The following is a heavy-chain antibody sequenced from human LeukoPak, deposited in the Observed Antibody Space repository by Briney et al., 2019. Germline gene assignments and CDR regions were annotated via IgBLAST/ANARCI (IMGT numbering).Heavy chain of an antibody. CDR3: AREAYCSSTSCFWGWGYYYGMDV. CDR1: GFTFSVHW. CDR2: IKQDGSEK. J-gene: IGHJ6*02. D-gene: IGHD2-2*01. Sequence: GGSLRLSCGASGFTFSVHWMSWVRQAPGKGLEWVANIKQDGSEKYYVDSVKGRFTISRDNAKNSLYLQMNGLRAEDTAVYYCAREAYCSSTSCFWGWGYYYGMDVWGQGTTVTVSS. V-gene: IGHV3-7*01.